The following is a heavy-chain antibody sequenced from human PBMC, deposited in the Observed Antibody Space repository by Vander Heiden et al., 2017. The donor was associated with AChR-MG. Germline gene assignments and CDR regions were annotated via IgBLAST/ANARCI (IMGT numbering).Heavy chain of an antibody. J-gene: IGHJ4*02. D-gene: IGHD2-2*01. CDR1: GGSFSGYY. Sequence: QVQLQQWGAGLLKPSETLSLTCAVYGGSFSGYYWSWIRQPPGKGLEWIGEINHSGSTNYNPSLKSRVTISVDTSKNQFSLKLSSVTAADTAVYYCAREGYCSSTSCCPAFDYWGQGTLFTVSS. V-gene: IGHV4-34*01. CDR2: INHSGST. CDR3: AREGYCSSTSCCPAFDY.